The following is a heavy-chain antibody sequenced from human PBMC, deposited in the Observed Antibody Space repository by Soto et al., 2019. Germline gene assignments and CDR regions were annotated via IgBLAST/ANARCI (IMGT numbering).Heavy chain of an antibody. D-gene: IGHD1-1*01. J-gene: IGHJ6*03. V-gene: IGHV4-39*01. CDR2: IYYSGST. Sequence: QLQLQESGPGLVKPSETLSLTCTVSGGSISSSSYYWGWIRQPPGKGLEWIGSIYYSGSTYYNPSLMSRVTISVDTSKNHFSLTLRSVTAADTAVYYCARHSWNVLHYYYMDVWGKGTTVTVSS. CDR1: GGSISSSSYY. CDR3: ARHSWNVLHYYYMDV.